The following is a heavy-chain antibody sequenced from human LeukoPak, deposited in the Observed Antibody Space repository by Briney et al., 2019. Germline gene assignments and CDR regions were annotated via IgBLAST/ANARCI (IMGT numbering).Heavy chain of an antibody. V-gene: IGHV3-7*01. CDR1: GFTFTTYA. D-gene: IGHD3-16*01. CDR2: IKEDGSEK. J-gene: IGHJ3*02. Sequence: GSLRLSCAASGFTFTTYAMIWVRQAPGKGLEWVANIKEDGSEKDLVDSVKGRLSISRDNAKNSLYLQVNSLRAEDTAVYFCTREGVGGFDIWGQGAMVTVSS. CDR3: TREGVGGFDI.